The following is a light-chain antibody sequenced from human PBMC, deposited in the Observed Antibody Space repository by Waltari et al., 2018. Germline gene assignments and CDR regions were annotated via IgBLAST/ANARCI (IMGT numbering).Light chain of an antibody. CDR1: QSILYSANNKNY. V-gene: IGKV4-1*01. CDR2: RSS. CDR3: QQYYRNPYT. J-gene: IGKJ2*01. Sequence: IVVTQSPASLAVSLGVKATLSCKRRQSILYSANNKNYLAWFQKKPGHPPKLLISRSSTRESGVPDRFSGSGSGTEFSLTISGLQAEDVAVYYCQQYYRNPYTFGQGTNLEI.